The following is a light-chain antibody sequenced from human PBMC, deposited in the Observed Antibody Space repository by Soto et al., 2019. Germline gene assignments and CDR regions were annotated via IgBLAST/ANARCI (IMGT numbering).Light chain of an antibody. CDR2: LSS. Sequence: DIVMTQSPLSLPVTPGEPASISCRSSQSLLYSNGYNYLDWYVQKPGQSPQLLIYLSSRRASGVPDRFSGSGSGTDFTLKISRVEAEDVGVYYSMQALHPLHTRRFGEGTKVEIK. V-gene: IGKV2-28*01. CDR1: QSLLYSNGYNY. J-gene: IGKJ4*02. CDR3: MQALHPLHTRR.